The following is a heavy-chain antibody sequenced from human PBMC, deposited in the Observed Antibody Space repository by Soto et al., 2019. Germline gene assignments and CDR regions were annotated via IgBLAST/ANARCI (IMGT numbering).Heavy chain of an antibody. V-gene: IGHV4-30-4*01. CDR3: ARDVDSTILKPNDAFGI. Sequence: NLSETLSLTCTVSGDSIFGGDYYWSWIRQAPGKGLQWVGSIYYSGRTYYNPSLESRIAMTVDTSQNQFSLKLSSVTAADSAVYFCARDVDSTILKPNDAFGIWGQGSMVTVSS. CDR1: GDSIFGGDYY. J-gene: IGHJ3*02. D-gene: IGHD5-18*01. CDR2: IYYSGRT.